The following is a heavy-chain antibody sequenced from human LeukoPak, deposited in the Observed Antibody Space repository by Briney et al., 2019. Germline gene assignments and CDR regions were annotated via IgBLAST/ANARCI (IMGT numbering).Heavy chain of an antibody. D-gene: IGHD2-8*02. V-gene: IGHV3-66*01. CDR3: ASSHCTAGSCNWFDP. CDR1: GFTVSSNY. J-gene: IGHJ5*02. Sequence: GGSLRLSCAASGFTVSSNYMSWVRQAPGKGLEWVSFMYRGDRTYYADSVKGRFTMSRDDMKKTVYLQMDSLRAEDTAVYYCASSHCTAGSCNWFDPWGQGTLVAVSP. CDR2: MYRGDRT.